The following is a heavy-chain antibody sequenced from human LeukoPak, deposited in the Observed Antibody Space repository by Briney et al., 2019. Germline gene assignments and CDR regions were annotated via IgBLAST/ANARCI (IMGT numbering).Heavy chain of an antibody. V-gene: IGHV1-2*02. D-gene: IGHD3/OR15-3a*01. CDR3: AIDGSSDWLLLGFAVDS. CDR2: INPNSGDT. CDR1: GYTFTDYY. Sequence: ASVKVSCKASGYTFTDYYIHWVRQAPGQGLEWMGWINPNSGDTNYAQEFQGRVTMTRDTSISTAYMELSRLRSDDTAVYYCAIDGSSDWLLLGFAVDSWGQGTLVTVSS. J-gene: IGHJ4*02.